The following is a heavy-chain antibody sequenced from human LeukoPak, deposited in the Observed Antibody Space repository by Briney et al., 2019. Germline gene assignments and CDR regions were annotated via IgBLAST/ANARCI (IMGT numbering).Heavy chain of an antibody. CDR1: GFTFSSYW. Sequence: GGSLRLSCAASGFTFSSYWMHWVRQAPGKGLVWVSRINSDGSSTTYADSGKGRFTISRDNAKNTLYLQMNSLRAEDTAVYYCARDPAPSGWYDYWGQGTLVTVSS. J-gene: IGHJ4*02. D-gene: IGHD6-19*01. CDR3: ARDPAPSGWYDY. CDR2: INSDGSST. V-gene: IGHV3-74*01.